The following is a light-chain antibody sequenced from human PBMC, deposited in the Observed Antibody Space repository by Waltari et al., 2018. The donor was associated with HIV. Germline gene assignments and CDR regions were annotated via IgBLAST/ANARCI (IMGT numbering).Light chain of an antibody. CDR2: SKS. CDR1: QSVSTSY. J-gene: IGKJ5*01. V-gene: IGKV3-20*01. CDR3: QQSYSSPPGIT. Sequence: VLTQSPGTLSLSPGERATLSCSASQSVSTSYLAWYQQIPGQAPRLLIYSKSHRATGIPDRFSGSGSGTDFTLTISRLEPEDAAVYYCQQSYSSPPGITFGQGTRLDIK.